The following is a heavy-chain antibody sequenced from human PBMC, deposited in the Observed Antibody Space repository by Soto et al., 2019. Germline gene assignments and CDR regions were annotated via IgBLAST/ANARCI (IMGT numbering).Heavy chain of an antibody. CDR2: VGPRGRDT. J-gene: IGHJ3*01. CDR3: AILGGTYYAFDF. V-gene: IGHV3-23*01. Sequence: PGGSLRLSCAVSGFTINSHAMGWVRQAPGKGLEWVSAVGPRGRDTYYAGSVKGRFTISRDNSKNTVSLQMNSLRAEDTAVYYCAILGGTYYAFDFWGQGTLVTVSS. D-gene: IGHD1-26*01. CDR1: GFTINSHA.